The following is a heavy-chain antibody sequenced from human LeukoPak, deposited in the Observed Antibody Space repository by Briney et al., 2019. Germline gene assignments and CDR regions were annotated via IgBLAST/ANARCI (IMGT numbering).Heavy chain of an antibody. D-gene: IGHD3-3*01. CDR3: AKNYDFGSSRYYYGMDV. V-gene: IGHV3-30*18. CDR1: GFTFSNYG. Sequence: GGSLRLSCAPSGFTFSNYGVHWVRQAPGKGLEWVAVTSYDGSNTYYADSVKGRFTISRDNSKNTLYLQMNSLRAEDTAVYYCAKNYDFGSSRYYYGMDVWGQGTTVTVSS. CDR2: TSYDGSNT. J-gene: IGHJ6*02.